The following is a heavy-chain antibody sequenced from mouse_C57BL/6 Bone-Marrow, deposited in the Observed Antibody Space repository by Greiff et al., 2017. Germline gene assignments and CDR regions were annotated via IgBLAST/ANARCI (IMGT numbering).Heavy chain of an antibody. CDR2: INPDSSTI. V-gene: IGHV4-1*01. J-gene: IGHJ3*01. CDR3: ALGPLYYEFAY. Sequence: EVKLQESGGGLVQPGGSLKLSCAASGIDFSRYWMSWVRRAPGKGLEWIGEINPDSSTINYAPSLKDKFIISRDNAKNTLYLQMSKVRSEDTALYYCALGPLYYEFAYWGQGTLVTVSA. CDR1: GIDFSRYW. D-gene: IGHD2-4*01.